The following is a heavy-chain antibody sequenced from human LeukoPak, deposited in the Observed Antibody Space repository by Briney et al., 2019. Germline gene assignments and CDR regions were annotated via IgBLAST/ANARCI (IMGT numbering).Heavy chain of an antibody. J-gene: IGHJ6*03. CDR2: IGSDGTRL. CDR3: ARDVHGAGSYLPDYMDV. Sequence: GGSLRLSCLVSGLKFSSDAMNWVRQAPGKGLERLAHIGSDGTRLYADSVKGRFTISRDNAENSVYLQMNSLRGEDTAVYFCARDVHGAGSYLPDYMDVWGKGTTVTVS. CDR1: GLKFSSDA. D-gene: IGHD3-10*01. V-gene: IGHV3-48*01.